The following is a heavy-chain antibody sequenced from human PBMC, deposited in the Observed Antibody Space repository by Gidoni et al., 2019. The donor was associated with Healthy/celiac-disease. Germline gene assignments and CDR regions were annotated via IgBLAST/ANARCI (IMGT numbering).Heavy chain of an antibody. CDR2: ISSSSSTI. D-gene: IGHD3-10*01. Sequence: EVQLVESGGGLVQPGGSLRLSSAASGFTFSSYSMNWVRQAPGKGLEWVSYISSSSSTIYYADSVKGRFTISRDNAKNSLYLQMNSLRDEDTAVYYCASLEGYYGSGRRDYWGQGTLVTVSS. CDR1: GFTFSSYS. CDR3: ASLEGYYGSGRRDY. J-gene: IGHJ4*02. V-gene: IGHV3-48*02.